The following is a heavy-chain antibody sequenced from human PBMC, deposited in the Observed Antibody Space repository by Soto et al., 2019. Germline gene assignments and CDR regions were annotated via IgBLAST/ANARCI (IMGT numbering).Heavy chain of an antibody. V-gene: IGHV1-2*02. J-gene: IGHJ4*01. CDR1: GYTFTGYY. CDR3: ARVQFRFGYDYGIDY. Sequence: ASVKVSCKASGYTFTGYYMHWVRQAPGQGLERMGWINPNSGGTNYAQKFQGRVTMTRDTSISTAYMELSRLRSDDTAVYYCARVQFRFGYDYGIDYWGHGTLVTVSS. CDR2: INPNSGGT. D-gene: IGHD5-12*01.